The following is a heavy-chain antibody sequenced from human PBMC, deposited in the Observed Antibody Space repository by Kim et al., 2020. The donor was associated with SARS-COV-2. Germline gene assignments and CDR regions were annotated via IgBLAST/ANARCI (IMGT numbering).Heavy chain of an antibody. J-gene: IGHJ4*02. CDR3: AAFSGYDADFDY. Sequence: YADSVNGRFTISRDNGKNSLSLQMHSLRAEDTALYYCAAFSGYDADFDYWGQGTLVTVSS. V-gene: IGHV3-9*01. D-gene: IGHD5-12*01.